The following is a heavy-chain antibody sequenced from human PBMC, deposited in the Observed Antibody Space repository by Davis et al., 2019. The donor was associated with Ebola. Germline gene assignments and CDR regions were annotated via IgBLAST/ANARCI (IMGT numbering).Heavy chain of an antibody. CDR2: IYYSGST. CDR3: ARERPMVRGTWYGMDV. J-gene: IGHJ6*02. CDR1: DGSISSYY. V-gene: IGHV4-59*12. D-gene: IGHD3-10*01. Sequence: MPSETLSLTCTVSDGSISSYYWSWIRQPPGKGLEWIGYIYYSGSTNYNPSLKSRVTISVDRSKNQFSLKLSSVTAADTAVYYCARERPMVRGTWYGMDVWGQGTTVTVSS.